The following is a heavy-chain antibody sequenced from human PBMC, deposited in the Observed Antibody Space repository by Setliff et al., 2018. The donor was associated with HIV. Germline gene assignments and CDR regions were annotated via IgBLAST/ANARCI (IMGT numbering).Heavy chain of an antibody. J-gene: IGHJ4*02. V-gene: IGHV3-30*01. CDR1: GFAFSNYA. D-gene: IGHD2-2*01. Sequence: GGSLRLSCAASGFAFSNYAMHWVRQAPGKGLEWVAVISYDGSNKYCADSVKGRFTISRDNSKNTLYLQMNSLRAEDTAVYYCARDDPRGSVVVVPAAFDYWGQGTLVTVSS. CDR3: ARDDPRGSVVVVPAAFDY. CDR2: ISYDGSNK.